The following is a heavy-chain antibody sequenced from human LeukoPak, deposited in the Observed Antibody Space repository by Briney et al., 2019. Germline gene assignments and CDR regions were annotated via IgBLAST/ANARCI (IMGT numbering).Heavy chain of an antibody. Sequence: ASVKVSCKASGYTFTSYYMHWVRQAPGQGLEWMGIINPSGGSTSYAQKFQGRVTMTRDMSTSTVYMELSSLRSEDTAVYYCARASFAEQHSLYYYYYYYMDVRGKGTTVTVSS. CDR3: ARASFAEQHSLYYYYYYYMDV. V-gene: IGHV1-46*01. D-gene: IGHD3-16*01. J-gene: IGHJ6*03. CDR1: GYTFTSYY. CDR2: INPSGGST.